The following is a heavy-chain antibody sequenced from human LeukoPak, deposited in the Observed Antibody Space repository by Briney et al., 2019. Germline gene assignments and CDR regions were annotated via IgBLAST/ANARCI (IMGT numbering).Heavy chain of an antibody. CDR1: GFTFSSYS. D-gene: IGHD1-26*01. CDR2: ISSSSSYI. Sequence: PGGSLRPSCAASGFTFSSYSMNWVRQAPGKGLEWVSSISSSSSYIYYADSVKGRFTISRDNAKNSLYLQMNSLRAEDTAVYYCAREGIVGATNHWGQGTLVTVSS. CDR3: AREGIVGATNH. J-gene: IGHJ5*02. V-gene: IGHV3-21*01.